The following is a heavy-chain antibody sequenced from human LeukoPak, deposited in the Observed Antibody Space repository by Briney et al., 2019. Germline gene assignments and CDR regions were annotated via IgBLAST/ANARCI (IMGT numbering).Heavy chain of an antibody. CDR3: ASLGATPDV. CDR2: ISSSGSTI. J-gene: IGHJ6*02. V-gene: IGHV3-48*03. CDR1: GFTFRGYE. D-gene: IGHD1-26*01. Sequence: GGSLRLSCAASGFTFRGYEMNGVRRAPGKGLEWVSYISSSGSTIYYADSVKGRFTISRDNAKNSLYLQMNSLRAEDTAVYYCASLGATPDVWGQGTTVTVSS.